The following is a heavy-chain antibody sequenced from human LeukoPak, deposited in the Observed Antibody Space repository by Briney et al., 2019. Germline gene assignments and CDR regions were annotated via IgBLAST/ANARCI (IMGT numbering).Heavy chain of an antibody. D-gene: IGHD6-13*01. V-gene: IGHV1-2*02. J-gene: IGHJ4*02. CDR1: GYTFTGYY. CDR2: INPNSGGT. CDR3: ARYSSSWYILIDY. Sequence: ASVKVSCKASGYTFTGYYMHWVRQAPGQGLEWMGWINPNSGGTNYAQKLQGRVTMTTDTSTSTAYMELRSLRSDDTAVYYCARYSSSWYILIDYWGQGTLVTVSS.